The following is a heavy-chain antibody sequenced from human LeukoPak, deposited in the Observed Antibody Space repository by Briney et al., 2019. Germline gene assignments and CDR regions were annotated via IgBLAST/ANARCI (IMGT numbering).Heavy chain of an antibody. J-gene: IGHJ4*02. V-gene: IGHV4-59*12. CDR1: GGSISSYY. Sequence: SETLSLTCTVSGGSISSYYWSWIRQPPGKGLEWIGYIYYSGSTNYNPSLKSRVTISVDTSKNQFSLKLSSVTAADTAVYYCARGRGGDYCSSTSCPKHTYYFDYWGQGTLVTVSS. CDR3: ARGRGGDYCSSTSCPKHTYYFDY. D-gene: IGHD2-2*01. CDR2: IYYSGST.